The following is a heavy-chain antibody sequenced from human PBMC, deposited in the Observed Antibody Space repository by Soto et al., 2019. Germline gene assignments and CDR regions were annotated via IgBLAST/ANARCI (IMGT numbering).Heavy chain of an antibody. V-gene: IGHV3-30*04. CDR3: AKGQMAAPYDY. Sequence: QVQLVESGGGVVQPGRSLRLSCAASGFPFITYAMHWVRHAPGKGLEWVAVISYDGSNKFYADSVKGRITISRDNSKNTLYLQMNSLTAEDTAVYYCAKGQMAAPYDYWGQGTLVTVSS. D-gene: IGHD6-6*01. CDR2: ISYDGSNK. CDR1: GFPFITYA. J-gene: IGHJ4*02.